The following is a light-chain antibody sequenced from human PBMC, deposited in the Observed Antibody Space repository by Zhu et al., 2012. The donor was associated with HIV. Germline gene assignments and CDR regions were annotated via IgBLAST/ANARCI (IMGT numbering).Light chain of an antibody. J-gene: IGKJ2*01. CDR3: QHYDNYPYT. CDR2: KAS. CDR1: QNIHDW. V-gene: IGKV1-5*03. Sequence: QMTQSPSPLSASVGDRVTITCRASQNIHDWLAWYQQKPGEAPKLLIYKASNLESGVPSRFSGSGSGTDFSLTISSLQPDDFATYYCQHYDNYPYTFGQGTKLDI.